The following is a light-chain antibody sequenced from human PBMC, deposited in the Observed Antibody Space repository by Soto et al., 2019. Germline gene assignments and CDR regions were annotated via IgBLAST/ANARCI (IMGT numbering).Light chain of an antibody. J-gene: IGKJ4*01. CDR2: NAS. CDR3: HNLPPLT. Sequence: DIQMTQSPSSLSASVGDRVSITCQASQDITNYLNWCQQKPGKAPNLLIYNASNLETGVPSRFSGSESGTSFTFTISSLQAEDIETYKYHNLPPLTFGGGTKVEIE. CDR1: QDITNY. V-gene: IGKV1-33*01.